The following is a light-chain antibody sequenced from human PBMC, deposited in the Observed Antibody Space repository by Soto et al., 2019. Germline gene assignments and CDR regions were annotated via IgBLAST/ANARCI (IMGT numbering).Light chain of an antibody. CDR2: GNS. Sequence: QLVLTQPPSVSGAPGQRVTISCTGSSSNIGAGYDVHWYQQLPGTAPKVLIYGNSNRPSGVPDRFSGSKSGTSASLAITGLQAEDEADYYCQSYDSSLSGYVFGTGTKLTV. J-gene: IGLJ1*01. CDR1: SSNIGAGYD. V-gene: IGLV1-40*01. CDR3: QSYDSSLSGYV.